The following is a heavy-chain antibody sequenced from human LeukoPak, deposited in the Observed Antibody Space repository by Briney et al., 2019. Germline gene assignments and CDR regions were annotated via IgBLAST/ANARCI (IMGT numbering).Heavy chain of an antibody. D-gene: IGHD4-11*01. CDR1: GFTFTDYY. V-gene: IGHV3-11*04. J-gene: IGHJ3*02. Sequence: GGSPRLSCAASGFTFTDYYMSWTRRAPGKGLEWVSYITNSGTTIYYADSVKGRFAISRDNSQNTLHLQMNILRVEDTAVYYCVKDWGVLPDYSADGFDIWGPGTVVTVSS. CDR3: VKDWGVLPDYSADGFDI. CDR2: ITNSGTTI.